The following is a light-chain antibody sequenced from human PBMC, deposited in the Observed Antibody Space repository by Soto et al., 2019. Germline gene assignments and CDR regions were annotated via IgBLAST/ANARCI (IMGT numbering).Light chain of an antibody. CDR1: QNIGVY. V-gene: IGKV1-39*01. CDR2: AAS. Sequence: DIQMTQSPSSLSASVGDRVTITCRASQNIGVYLNWYQKKPGKAPKLLIHAASSLHSGVPSTFSGSGSGTDFALTISSLRPEDFATYYCHQTAANPWTFAQGTKVDIK. CDR3: HQTAANPWT. J-gene: IGKJ1*01.